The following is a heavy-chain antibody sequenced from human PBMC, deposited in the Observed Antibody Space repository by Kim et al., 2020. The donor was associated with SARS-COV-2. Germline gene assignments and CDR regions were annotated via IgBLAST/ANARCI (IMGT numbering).Heavy chain of an antibody. D-gene: IGHD2-21*01. J-gene: IGHJ5*02. Sequence: GGSLRLSCAASGFTFSSYAMRWVRQAPGKGLEWVSAISGSGGSTYYADSVKGRFTISRDNSKNTLYLQMHSRRAEDTAGYNGVGGEGGWFDPWGPGTLVT. V-gene: IGHV3-23*01. CDR3: VGGEGGWFDP. CDR2: ISGSGGST. CDR1: GFTFSSYA.